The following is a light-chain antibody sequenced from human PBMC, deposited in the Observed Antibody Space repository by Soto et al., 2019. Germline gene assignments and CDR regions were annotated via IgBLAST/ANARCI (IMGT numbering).Light chain of an antibody. Sequence: DIQMTQSPSTLSGSVGDRVTMTCRACQTISSWLAWYQQKPGKDPQLLIYKASTLNSGGPSRCSGSGSGTEFTLTISSLQPDDFTTYYCHHYNSYSEAFGQGTKVDIK. CDR3: HHYNSYSEA. CDR2: KAS. CDR1: QTISSW. J-gene: IGKJ1*01. V-gene: IGKV1-5*03.